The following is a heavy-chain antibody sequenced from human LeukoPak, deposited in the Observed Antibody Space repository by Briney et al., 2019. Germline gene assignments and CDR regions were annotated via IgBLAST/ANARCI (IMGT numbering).Heavy chain of an antibody. CDR3: TRGPLDYYDSSGPPYYFDY. CDR1: GGSISSYY. J-gene: IGHJ4*02. Sequence: SETLSLTCTVYGGSISSYYWSWIRQPPGKGLEWIGYIYYSGSTNYNPSLKSRVTISVDTSKNQFSLKLSSVTAADTAVYYCTRGPLDYYDSSGPPYYFDYWGQGTLVTVSS. D-gene: IGHD3-22*01. V-gene: IGHV4-59*01. CDR2: IYYSGST.